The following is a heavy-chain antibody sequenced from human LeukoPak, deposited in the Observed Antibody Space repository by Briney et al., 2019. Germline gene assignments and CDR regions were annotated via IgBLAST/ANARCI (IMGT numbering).Heavy chain of an antibody. CDR2: IGTAGDT. J-gene: IGHJ2*01. D-gene: IGHD5-12*01. Sequence: GRSLRLSCAASGFTFSSYDMHWVRQATGKGLEWVSAIGTAGDTYYPGSVKGRFTISRENAKNSLYFQTNSLRAGDTAVYYCARVRKYSGYYSWYFDLWGRGTLVTVSS. CDR1: GFTFSSYD. V-gene: IGHV3-13*01. CDR3: ARVRKYSGYYSWYFDL.